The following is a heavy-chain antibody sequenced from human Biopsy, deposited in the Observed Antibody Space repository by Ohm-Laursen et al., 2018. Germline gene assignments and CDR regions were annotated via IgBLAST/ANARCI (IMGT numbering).Heavy chain of an antibody. J-gene: IGHJ6*02. CDR3: VRGVDYYDPYHYYALGV. D-gene: IGHD3-22*01. Sequence: SDTLSLTCEVYGGSFSDYYWTWIRQPPGKGLEWIGEINHSGRTNYNPSLKSRVTISVDTSKNQFSLKVRSVTAADTAVYYCVRGVDYYDPYHYYALGVWGQGTTVTVSS. V-gene: IGHV4-34*01. CDR1: GGSFSDYY. CDR2: INHSGRT.